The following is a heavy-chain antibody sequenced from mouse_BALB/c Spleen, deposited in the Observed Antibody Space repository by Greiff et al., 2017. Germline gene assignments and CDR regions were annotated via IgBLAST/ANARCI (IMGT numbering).Heavy chain of an antibody. CDR1: GFTFSSFG. D-gene: IGHD2-2*01. Sequence: EVQLVESGGGLVQPGGSRKLSCAASGFTFSSFGMHWVRQAPEKGLEWVAYISSGSSTIYYADTVKGRFTISRDNPKNTLFLQMTSLRSEDTAMYYCARDGYDGMDYWGQGTSVTVSS. J-gene: IGHJ4*01. CDR2: ISSGSSTI. CDR3: ARDGYDGMDY. V-gene: IGHV5-17*02.